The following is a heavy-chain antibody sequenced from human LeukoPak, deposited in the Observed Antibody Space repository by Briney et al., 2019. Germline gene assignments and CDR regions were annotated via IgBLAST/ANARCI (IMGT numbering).Heavy chain of an antibody. CDR1: GFTFSSYA. V-gene: IGHV3-23*01. D-gene: IGHD6-13*01. CDR3: AKDPGYSRSLDY. Sequence: PGGSLRLSCAGSGFTFSSYALSWVRQAPGKGLEWVSAISGGGGTYYADSVRGRFTISRDNSKNTLYLQVNRLRAEDTAVYYCAKDPGYSRSLDYWGQGTLVTVSS. CDR2: ISGGGGT. J-gene: IGHJ4*02.